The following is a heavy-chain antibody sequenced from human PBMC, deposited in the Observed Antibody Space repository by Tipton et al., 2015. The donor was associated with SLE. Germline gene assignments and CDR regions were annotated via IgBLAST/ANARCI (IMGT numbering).Heavy chain of an antibody. V-gene: IGHV4-61*02. CDR1: GDSIITGDYA. CDR2: VWSTGSA. Sequence: TLSLTCTVSGDSIITGDYAWSWFRQPAGKGLEWIGRVWSTGSANYNPSLKSRVTMSIDTSRNQYSLKLSSVTAVDTAVYYCASTIFGTIMYYSGMDVWGQGTTVTISS. D-gene: IGHD3-3*01. J-gene: IGHJ6*02. CDR3: ASTIFGTIMYYSGMDV.